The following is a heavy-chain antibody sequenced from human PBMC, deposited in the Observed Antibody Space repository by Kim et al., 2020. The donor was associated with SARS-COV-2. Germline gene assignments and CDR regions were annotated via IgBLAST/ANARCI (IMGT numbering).Heavy chain of an antibody. CDR3: ARQCDYGDQIFDY. J-gene: IGHJ4*02. V-gene: IGHV4-59*08. Sequence: YHPSLKIRLTMSVDTSKNQFSRKLSSVPAADTAVYYCARQCDYGDQIFDYWGQGALVTVSS. D-gene: IGHD4-17*01.